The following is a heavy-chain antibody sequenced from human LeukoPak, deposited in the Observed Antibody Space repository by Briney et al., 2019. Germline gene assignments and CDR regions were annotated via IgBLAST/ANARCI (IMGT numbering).Heavy chain of an antibody. D-gene: IGHD1-26*01. CDR2: IWYGGSNK. V-gene: IGHV3-33*08. CDR3: CSGSYSNDAFDI. J-gene: IGHJ3*02. CDR1: GFTFSSYG. Sequence: GGSLRLSCAASGFTFSSYGMHWVRQAPGKGLEWVAVIWYGGSNKYYADSVKGRFTISRDNSKNTLYLQMNSLRAEDTAVYYCCSGSYSNDAFDIWGQGTMVTVSS.